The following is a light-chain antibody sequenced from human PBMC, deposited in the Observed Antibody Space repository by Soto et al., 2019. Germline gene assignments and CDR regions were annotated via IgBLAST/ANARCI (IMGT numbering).Light chain of an antibody. J-gene: IGKJ1*01. CDR3: QEYGSSPT. CDR2: GAS. CDR1: QSVSSSY. Sequence: EIVLTQSPGTLSLSPGERATLSCRASQSVSSSYLAWYQQKPGQAPRLLIYGASSRATGIPDRFSGSGSGTDITITISRMEPEDFAVYYCQEYGSSPTFGQGNKVKVK. V-gene: IGKV3-20*01.